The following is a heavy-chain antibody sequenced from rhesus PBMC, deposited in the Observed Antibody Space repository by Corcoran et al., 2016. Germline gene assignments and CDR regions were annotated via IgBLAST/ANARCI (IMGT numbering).Heavy chain of an antibody. CDR3: AKAIAANIFDY. J-gene: IGHJ4*01. CDR1: GFTFRSYW. D-gene: IGHD6-13*01. Sequence: EVQLVESGGGLVQPGGSLRLSCAASGFTFRSYWMYWVRQAPGKGLEWVLRISRNGSSTSYADSVKGRFTISRENAKNSLYRQMNSLRAEDTAVYYCAKAIAANIFDYWGQGVLVTVSS. V-gene: IGHV3-119*01. CDR2: ISRNGSST.